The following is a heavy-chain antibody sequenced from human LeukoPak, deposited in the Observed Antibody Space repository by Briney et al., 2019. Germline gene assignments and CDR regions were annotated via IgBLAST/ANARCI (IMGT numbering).Heavy chain of an antibody. V-gene: IGHV1-2*02. CDR1: GYTFTGYY. D-gene: IGHD2/OR15-2a*01. CDR3: ARDLVAIVPEPGGFDY. CDR2: INPNSGGT. Sequence: ASVKVSCKASGYTFTGYYMHWVRQAPGQGLEWMGWINPNSGGTNYAQRFQGRVTMTTDTSTTTAYMELRSLRFDDTAVYYCARDLVAIVPEPGGFDYWGQGTLVTVSS. J-gene: IGHJ4*02.